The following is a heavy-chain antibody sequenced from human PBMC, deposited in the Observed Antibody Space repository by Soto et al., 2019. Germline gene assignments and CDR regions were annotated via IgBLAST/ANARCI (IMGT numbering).Heavy chain of an antibody. CDR3: ARDRRFYYGSGSYWYYGMDV. V-gene: IGHV4-30-4*01. CDR1: GGSISSGDYY. Sequence: NPSETLSLTCTVSGGSISSGDYYWSWIRQPPGKGLEWIGYISYSGSSDYSPSLQSRVILSVDTSKNQFSLKLTSVTAADTAVYYCARDRRFYYGSGSYWYYGMDVWGQGTTVTVSS. J-gene: IGHJ6*02. CDR2: ISYSGSS. D-gene: IGHD3-10*01.